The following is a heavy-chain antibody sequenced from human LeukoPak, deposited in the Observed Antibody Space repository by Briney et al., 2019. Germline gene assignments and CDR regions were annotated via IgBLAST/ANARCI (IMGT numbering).Heavy chain of an antibody. Sequence: SETLSLTCAVYGGSFSGYYWSWIRQPPGKGLEWIGEINHSGSTNYNPSLKSRVTISVDTSKNQFSLKLSSVTAADTAVYYCARGPYYYGSGSYSPTFDYWGQGTLVTVSS. CDR2: INHSGST. CDR1: GGSFSGYY. CDR3: ARGPYYYGSGSYSPTFDY. V-gene: IGHV4-34*01. J-gene: IGHJ4*02. D-gene: IGHD3-10*01.